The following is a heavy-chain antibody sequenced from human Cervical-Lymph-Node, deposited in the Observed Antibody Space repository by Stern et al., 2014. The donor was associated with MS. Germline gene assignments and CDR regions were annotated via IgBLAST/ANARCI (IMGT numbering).Heavy chain of an antibody. CDR1: GFSVATAGVG. CDR2: IYWDDDK. CDR3: AHSRVKYCRGGTCYSSLFDY. Sequence: QITLKESGPTLVKPTQTVTLTCTLSGFSVATAGVGVGWIRQPPGKALEWLGLIYWDDDKLYSPSLKNRLTIIKDTSKTQVVLTMTNVDPVDTATYYCAHSRVKYCRGGTCYSSLFDYWGQGTLVTVSS. D-gene: IGHD2-15*01. V-gene: IGHV2-5*02. J-gene: IGHJ4*02.